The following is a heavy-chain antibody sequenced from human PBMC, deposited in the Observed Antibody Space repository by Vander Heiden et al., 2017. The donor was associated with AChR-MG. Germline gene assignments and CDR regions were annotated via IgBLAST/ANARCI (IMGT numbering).Heavy chain of an antibody. CDR1: GGSISSGSYY. CDR2: IYTSGST. J-gene: IGHJ4*02. CDR3: ARSIRTLRWVVDY. Sequence: QVQLQESGPGLVKPSQTLSLTCTVSGGSISSGSYYWGWIRQPAGKGLEWIGRIYTSGSTNYNPSLKSRVTISVDTSKNQFSLKLSSVTAADTAVYYCARSIRTLRWVVDYWGQGTLVTVSS. V-gene: IGHV4-61*02. D-gene: IGHD4-17*01.